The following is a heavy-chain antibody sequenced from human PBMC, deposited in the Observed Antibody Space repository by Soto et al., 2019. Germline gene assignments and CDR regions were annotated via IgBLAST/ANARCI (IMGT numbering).Heavy chain of an antibody. CDR1: GFTFSSYA. D-gene: IGHD3-9*01. V-gene: IGHV3-23*01. Sequence: EVQLLESGGGLVQPGGSLRLSCAASGFTFSSYAMSWVRQAPGKGLEWVSAISGSGGSTYYADSVKGRFTISRDNSKNTLYMQMNSLRAEDTDVYYCAKDLDDLLTGYYYDYWGQGTLVTVSS. J-gene: IGHJ4*02. CDR2: ISGSGGST. CDR3: AKDLDDLLTGYYYDY.